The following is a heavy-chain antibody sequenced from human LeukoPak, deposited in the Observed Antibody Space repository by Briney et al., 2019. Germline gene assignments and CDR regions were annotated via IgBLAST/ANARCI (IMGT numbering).Heavy chain of an antibody. J-gene: IGHJ4*02. Sequence: TGGSLRLSCAACGFTFSDYYMSWIRQAPGKGLEWVSYISSSSSYTNYADSVKGRFTISRDNAKNSLYLQMNSLRAEDTAVYYCARVVIVVVTATYYFDYWGQGTLVTVSS. V-gene: IGHV3-11*06. CDR2: ISSSSSYT. CDR3: ARVVIVVVTATYYFDY. CDR1: GFTFSDYY. D-gene: IGHD2-21*02.